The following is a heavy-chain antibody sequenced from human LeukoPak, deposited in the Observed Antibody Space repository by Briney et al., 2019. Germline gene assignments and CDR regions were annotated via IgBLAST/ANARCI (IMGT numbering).Heavy chain of an antibody. D-gene: IGHD7-27*01. J-gene: IGHJ6*02. CDR3: AKTSLGHPPYYYSMDV. Sequence: GGSLRLSCAASGFTFSSYWMHWVRQAPGKGLVWVSRINSDGSSTSYADSVKGRFTISRDNAKNTLYLQMNSLRAEDTAVYYCAKTSLGHPPYYYSMDVWGQGTTVTVSS. V-gene: IGHV3-74*01. CDR2: INSDGSST. CDR1: GFTFSSYW.